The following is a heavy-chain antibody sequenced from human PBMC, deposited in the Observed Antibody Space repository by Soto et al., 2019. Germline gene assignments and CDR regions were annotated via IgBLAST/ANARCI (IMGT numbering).Heavy chain of an antibody. Sequence: EVQLVESGGGLVQPGGSLRLSCAASGFTVSSNYMSWVRQAPGKGLEWASVIYSGGSTYYADSVKGRFTISRHNSKNTLYLQMNSLRAEDTAVYYCARRYSGYDWDYFDYWGQGTLVTVSS. CDR2: IYSGGST. CDR1: GFTVSSNY. J-gene: IGHJ4*02. V-gene: IGHV3-53*04. CDR3: ARRYSGYDWDYFDY. D-gene: IGHD5-12*01.